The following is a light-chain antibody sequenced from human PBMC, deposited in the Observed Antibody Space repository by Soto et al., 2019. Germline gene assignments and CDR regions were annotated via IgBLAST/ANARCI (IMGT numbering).Light chain of an antibody. J-gene: IGKJ1*01. CDR2: AAS. CDR1: QGISNY. Sequence: DIQMTQSPSSLSAAVGDRVTITCRASQGISNYSAWYQQKPGKVPKLLIYAASTLQSGVPSRFSGSGSGTEFTLTISSLQPEDVATYYCENYNSASGTFGQGTKVEIK. CDR3: ENYNSASGT. V-gene: IGKV1-27*01.